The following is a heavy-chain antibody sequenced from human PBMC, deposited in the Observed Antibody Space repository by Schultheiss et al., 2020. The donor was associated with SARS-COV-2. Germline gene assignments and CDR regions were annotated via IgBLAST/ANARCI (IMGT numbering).Heavy chain of an antibody. V-gene: IGHV3-53*01. Sequence: GGSLRLSCAASGFTVSSNYMSWVRQAPGKGLEWVSVIYSGGSTYYADSVKGRFTISRDNSKNTLYLQMNSLRAEDTAVYYCARDRILITIFGVVTPDAFDIWGQGTMVTVSS. CDR1: GFTVSSNY. CDR2: IYSGGST. CDR3: ARDRILITIFGVVTPDAFDI. D-gene: IGHD3-3*01. J-gene: IGHJ3*02.